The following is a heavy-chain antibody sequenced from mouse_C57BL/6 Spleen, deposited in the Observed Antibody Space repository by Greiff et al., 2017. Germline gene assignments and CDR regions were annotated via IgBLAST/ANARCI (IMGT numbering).Heavy chain of an antibody. J-gene: IGHJ3*01. V-gene: IGHV1-81*01. Sequence: QVQLKQSGAELARPGASVKLSCKASGYTFTSYGISWVKQRTGQGLEWIGEIYPRSGNTYYNEKFKGKATLTADKSSSTAYMELRSLTSEDSAVYFCARSVLYGNYTWCAYWGQGTLVTVSA. CDR3: ARSVLYGNYTWCAY. CDR1: GYTFTSYG. D-gene: IGHD2-1*01. CDR2: IYPRSGNT.